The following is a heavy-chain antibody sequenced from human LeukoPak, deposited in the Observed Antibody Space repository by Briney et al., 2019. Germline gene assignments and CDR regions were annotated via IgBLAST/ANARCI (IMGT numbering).Heavy chain of an antibody. J-gene: IGHJ4*02. Sequence: PSQTLSLTCTVSGASIRSGDYYWSWIRHPPGKGLEWIGYIYYSGSTYYNPSLKSRVTISVDTSKNQFSLKLSSVTAADTAVYYCARGISGYEKRSDFDYWGQGTLVTVSS. CDR1: GASIRSGDYY. CDR2: IYYSGST. CDR3: ARGISGYEKRSDFDY. V-gene: IGHV4-30-4*01. D-gene: IGHD5-12*01.